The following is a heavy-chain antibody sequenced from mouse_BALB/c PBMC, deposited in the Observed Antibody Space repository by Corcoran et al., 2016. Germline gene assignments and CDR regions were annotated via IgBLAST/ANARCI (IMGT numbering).Heavy chain of an antibody. CDR3: ARGGPTVVVYFDV. V-gene: IGHV9-1*02. D-gene: IGHD1-1*01. CDR2: INTYTGEP. Sequence: QIQLVQSGPELKKPGETVKISCKASGYTFTNYGMNWVKQAPGKGLKWMGWINTYTGEPTYADDFKGRFAFSLETSASTAYLQINNLKNEDMATYFCARGGPTVVVYFDVWGAGTTVTVSS. J-gene: IGHJ1*01. CDR1: GYTFTNYG.